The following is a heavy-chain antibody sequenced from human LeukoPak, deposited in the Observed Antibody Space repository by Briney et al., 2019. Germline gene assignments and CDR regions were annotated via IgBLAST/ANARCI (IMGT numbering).Heavy chain of an antibody. D-gene: IGHD5-18*01. CDR2: ISAYNGNT. V-gene: IGHV1-18*01. CDR3: ASGPYSYGQSVYGY. Sequence: GASVKVSCKASGYTFTSYGISWVRQAPGQGLEWMGWISAYNGNTNYAQKLQGRVTMTTDTSTSTAYMELRSLRSDDTAVYYCASGPYSYGQSVYGYWGQGTQVTVSS. CDR1: GYTFTSYG. J-gene: IGHJ4*02.